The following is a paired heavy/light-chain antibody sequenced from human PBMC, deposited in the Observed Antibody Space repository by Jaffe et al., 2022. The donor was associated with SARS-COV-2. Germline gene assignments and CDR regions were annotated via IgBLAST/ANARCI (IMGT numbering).Heavy chain of an antibody. CDR1: GFTFSNAW. V-gene: IGHV3-15*01. CDR2: IKSKTDGGTT. J-gene: IGHJ6*02. D-gene: IGHD3-3*01. Sequence: EVQLVESGGGLVKPGGSLRLSCAASGFTFSNAWMSWVRQAPGKGLEWVGRIKSKTDGGTTDYAAPVKGRFTISRDDSKNTLYLQMNSLKTEDTAVYYCTTVPLSSYYDFWSGAQGMDVWGQGTTVTVSS. CDR3: TTVPLSSYYDFWSGAQGMDV.
Light chain of an antibody. CDR1: SSNIGSNY. Sequence: QSVLTQPPSASGTPGQRVTISCSGSSSNIGSNYVYWYQQLPGTAPKLLIYRNNQRPSGVPDRFSGSKSGTSASLAISGLRSEDEADYYCAAWDDSLSGLNWVFGGGTKLTVL. V-gene: IGLV1-47*01. CDR3: AAWDDSLSGLNWV. J-gene: IGLJ3*02. CDR2: RNN.